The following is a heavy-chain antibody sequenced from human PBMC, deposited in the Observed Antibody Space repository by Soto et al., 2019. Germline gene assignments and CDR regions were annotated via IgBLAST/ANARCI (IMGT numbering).Heavy chain of an antibody. V-gene: IGHV2-5*02. D-gene: IGHD6-19*01. CDR3: AHRGPVAGPFDY. CDR2: IYWDDDK. CDR1: GFSLSTSGVG. J-gene: IGHJ4*02. Sequence: QITLKESGPTLVKPTQTLTLTCTFSGFSLSTSGVGVGWIRQPPGKALEWLALIYWDDDKRYSPSLKSRLTITKDTSKNQVVLTITNMDPEDTATYYCAHRGPVAGPFDYWGQGTLVTVSS.